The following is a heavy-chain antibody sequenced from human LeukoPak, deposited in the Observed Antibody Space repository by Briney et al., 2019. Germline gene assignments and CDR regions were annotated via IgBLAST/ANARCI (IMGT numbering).Heavy chain of an antibody. CDR3: AKDRLISLAYFDY. CDR1: GFTFSSYG. V-gene: IGHV3-30*18. D-gene: IGHD3-16*01. Sequence: PGRSLRLSCAASGFTFSSYGMHWVRQAPGKGLEWVAVISYDGSNKYYADSVKGRFTISRDNSKNTLYLQMNSLRAEDTAVYYCAKDRLISLAYFDYWGQGTLVTVSS. CDR2: ISYDGSNK. J-gene: IGHJ4*02.